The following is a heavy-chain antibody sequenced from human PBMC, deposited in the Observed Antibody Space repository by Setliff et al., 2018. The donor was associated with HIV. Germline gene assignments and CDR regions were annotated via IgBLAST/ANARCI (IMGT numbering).Heavy chain of an antibody. Sequence: ASVKVSCKASGYTFTSYGISWVRQVPGQGLEWMGWISAYNGNTNDAQKLQGRVTMTTDTSTSTAYMELRSLRSDDTAVYYCARDGEYYDFWSGYYGVPGYFDYWGQGTLVTVSS. CDR1: GYTFTSYG. CDR2: ISAYNGNT. J-gene: IGHJ4*02. V-gene: IGHV1-18*01. CDR3: ARDGEYYDFWSGYYGVPGYFDY. D-gene: IGHD3-3*01.